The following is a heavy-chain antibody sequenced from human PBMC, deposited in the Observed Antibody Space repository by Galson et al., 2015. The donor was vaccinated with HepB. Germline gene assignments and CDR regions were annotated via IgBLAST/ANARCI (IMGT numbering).Heavy chain of an antibody. J-gene: IGHJ3*02. Sequence: SLRVSCAASGFTFSSYAMHWVRQARGKGLEWVAIISYDGTNKYYADSVKGRLHISRDNAKNTLYLQMNSLRAEDTAVYYCARFGHQLDAFDIWGQGTMVTVSS. CDR1: GFTFSSYA. CDR3: ARFGHQLDAFDI. V-gene: IGHV3-30-3*01. D-gene: IGHD2-2*01. CDR2: ISYDGTNK.